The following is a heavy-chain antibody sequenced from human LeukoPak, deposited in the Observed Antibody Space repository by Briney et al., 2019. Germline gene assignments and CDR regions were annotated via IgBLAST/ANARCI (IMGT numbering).Heavy chain of an antibody. Sequence: PGGSLRLSCAASGFTFSSYGMHWVRQAPGKGLEWVSAISGSGGSTYYADSVKGRFTISRDNSKNTLYLQMNSLRAEDTAVYYCALQSSLRFDYWGQGTLVTVSS. V-gene: IGHV3-NL1*01. D-gene: IGHD4-17*01. J-gene: IGHJ4*02. CDR3: ALQSSLRFDY. CDR2: ISGSGGST. CDR1: GFTFSSYG.